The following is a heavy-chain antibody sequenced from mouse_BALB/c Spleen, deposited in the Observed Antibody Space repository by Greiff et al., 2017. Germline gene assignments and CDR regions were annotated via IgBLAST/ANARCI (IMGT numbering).Heavy chain of an antibody. D-gene: IGHD3-2*01. CDR1: GYTFTSYW. J-gene: IGHJ3*01. V-gene: IGHV1-69*02. CDR3: ARDSGWFAY. Sequence: QVQLQQPGAELVKPGASVKLSCKASGYTFTSYWMHWVKQRPGQGLEWIGEIDPSDSYTNYNQKFKGKATLTVDKSSSTAYMQLSSLTSEDSAVYYCARDSGWFAYWGQGTLVTVSA. CDR2: IDPSDSYT.